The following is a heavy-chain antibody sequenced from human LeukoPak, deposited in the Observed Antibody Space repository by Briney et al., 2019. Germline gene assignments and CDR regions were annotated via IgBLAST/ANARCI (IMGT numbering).Heavy chain of an antibody. Sequence: ASVKVSCKASGYTFTSYGISWVRQAPGQGLEWMGWISAYNGNTNYAQKFQGRVTITADESTSTAYMELSSLRSEDTAVYYCAKSKDIVVVPAATYFDYWGQGTLVTVSS. CDR3: AKSKDIVVVPAATYFDY. J-gene: IGHJ4*02. D-gene: IGHD2-2*01. V-gene: IGHV1-18*01. CDR1: GYTFTSYG. CDR2: ISAYNGNT.